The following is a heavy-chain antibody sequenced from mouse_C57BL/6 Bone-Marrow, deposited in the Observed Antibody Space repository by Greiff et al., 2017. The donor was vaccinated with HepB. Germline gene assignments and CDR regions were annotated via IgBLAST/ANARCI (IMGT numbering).Heavy chain of an antibody. CDR1: GYTFTSYW. CDR3: ARTKSPLLLYAMDY. V-gene: IGHV1-72*01. J-gene: IGHJ4*01. Sequence: VQLQQPGAELVKPGASVKLSCKASGYTFTSYWMHWVKQRPGRGLEWIGRIDPNSGGTKYNEKFKSKATLTADKPSSTAYMQLSSLTSEDSAVYYCARTKSPLLLYAMDYWGQGTSVTVSS. D-gene: IGHD1-2*01. CDR2: IDPNSGGT.